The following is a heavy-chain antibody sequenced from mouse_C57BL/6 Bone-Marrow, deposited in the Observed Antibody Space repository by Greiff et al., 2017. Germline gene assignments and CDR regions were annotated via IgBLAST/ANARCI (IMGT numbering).Heavy chain of an antibody. Sequence: VQLKESGPGMVKPSQSLSLTCTVTGYSITSGYDWHWIRHFPGNKLEWMGYISYSGSTTYNPSLKSRISITHDTSKTHFFLKLNSVTTEDTATYYCARSYYGSSYDWYFDVWGTGTTVTVSS. CDR2: ISYSGST. CDR1: GYSITSGYD. V-gene: IGHV3-1*01. J-gene: IGHJ1*03. CDR3: ARSYYGSSYDWYFDV. D-gene: IGHD1-1*01.